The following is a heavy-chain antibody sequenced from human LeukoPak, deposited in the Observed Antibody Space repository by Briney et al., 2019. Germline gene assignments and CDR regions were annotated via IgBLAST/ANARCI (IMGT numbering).Heavy chain of an antibody. V-gene: IGHV1-69*02. D-gene: IGHD1-20*01. CDR2: IIPILGIA. CDR3: AYNWNDDYFDY. Sequence: SVKVSCKASGGTFSSYTISWVRQAPGQGLEWMGRIIPILGIANYAQKFQGGVTITADKSTSTAYMELSSLRPEDTAVYYCAYNWNDDYFDYWGQGTLVTVSS. CDR1: GGTFSSYT. J-gene: IGHJ4*02.